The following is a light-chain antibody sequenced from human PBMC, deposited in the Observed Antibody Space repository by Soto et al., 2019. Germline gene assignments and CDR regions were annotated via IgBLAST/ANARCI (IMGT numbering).Light chain of an antibody. CDR2: GAF. CDR1: PSVTNF. V-gene: IGKV3-11*01. Sequence: EIVLTQSPATLSLSPGERATLSCXASPSVTNFLAWYQQKPGQAPRLLIYGAFNRATGIPARFSGSGSGTDFTLTISSLEPEDSAVYYCQQRNVWPPVTFGQGTRLEIK. J-gene: IGKJ5*01. CDR3: QQRNVWPPVT.